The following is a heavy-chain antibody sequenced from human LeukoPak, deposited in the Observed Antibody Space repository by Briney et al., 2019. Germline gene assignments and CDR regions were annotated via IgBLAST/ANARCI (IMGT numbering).Heavy chain of an antibody. V-gene: IGHV4-59*01. CDR2: IYYSGST. D-gene: IGHD3-9*01. Sequence: SETLSLTCTVSGGSINSYCWSWIRQPPGKGLEWIGYIYYSGSTNYNPSLKSRVTISVHTSKNQFSLKLSSVTAADAAVYYCARLTGYSSESWFDPWGQGTLVTVSS. CDR1: GGSINSYC. CDR3: ARLTGYSSESWFDP. J-gene: IGHJ5*02.